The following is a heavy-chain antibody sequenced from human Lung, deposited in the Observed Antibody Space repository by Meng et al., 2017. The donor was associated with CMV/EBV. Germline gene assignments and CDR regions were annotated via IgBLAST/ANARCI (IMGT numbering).Heavy chain of an antibody. Sequence: GESLKISCAASGFTFSSYGMHWVRQAPGKGLEWVAFIRYDGSNKYYADSVKGRFTISRDNSKNTLYLQMNSLRAEDTAVYYCAKDLGRDAYYDFWSGPPPPGFDYWGQGKLVTVSS. D-gene: IGHD3-3*01. CDR2: IRYDGSNK. CDR1: GFTFSSYG. V-gene: IGHV3-30*02. J-gene: IGHJ4*02. CDR3: AKDLGRDAYYDFWSGPPPPGFDY.